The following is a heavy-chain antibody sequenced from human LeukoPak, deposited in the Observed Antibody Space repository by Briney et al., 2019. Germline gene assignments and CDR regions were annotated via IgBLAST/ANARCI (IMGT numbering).Heavy chain of an antibody. J-gene: IGHJ3*02. CDR2: FSGGSGNT. CDR1: GFTFSSSV. V-gene: IGHV3-23*01. D-gene: IGHD4-23*01. CDR3: AGSPTVDAAFDI. Sequence: PGGSLRLSCVASGFTFSSSVMSWVRQAPGKGLEWVSTFSGGSGNTYYADSVKGRFTISRDNSKNTLYLQMNSLRAEDTAVYYCAGSPTVDAAFDIWGQGTMVTVSS.